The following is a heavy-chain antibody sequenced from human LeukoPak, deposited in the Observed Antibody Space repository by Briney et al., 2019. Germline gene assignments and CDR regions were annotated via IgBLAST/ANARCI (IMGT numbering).Heavy chain of an antibody. Sequence: SETLSLTCTVSGGFISSYYWSWIRQPPGKGLEWIGYIHYSGSTNYNPSLKSRVTISVDTSKNQFSLKLSSVTAADTAVYYCARDRIVGATTYYYYGMDVWGQGTTVTVSS. CDR3: ARDRIVGATTYYYYGMDV. CDR2: IHYSGST. CDR1: GGFISSYY. J-gene: IGHJ6*02. V-gene: IGHV4-59*01. D-gene: IGHD1-26*01.